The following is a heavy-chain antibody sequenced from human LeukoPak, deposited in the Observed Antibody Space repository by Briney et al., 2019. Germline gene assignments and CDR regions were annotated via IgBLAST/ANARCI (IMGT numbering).Heavy chain of an antibody. CDR3: TRMTTGHDY. CDR2: INHSGYT. J-gene: IGHJ4*02. D-gene: IGHD4-17*01. Sequence: SETLSLTCAVSGVSFNDYYWSWVRQTPGKGPEWIGEINHSGYTNDSPSLKSRVTLSIDTSRKQFSLNLRSVTAADTGIYYCTRMTTGHDYWGQETLVTVSS. V-gene: IGHV4-34*01. CDR1: GVSFNDYY.